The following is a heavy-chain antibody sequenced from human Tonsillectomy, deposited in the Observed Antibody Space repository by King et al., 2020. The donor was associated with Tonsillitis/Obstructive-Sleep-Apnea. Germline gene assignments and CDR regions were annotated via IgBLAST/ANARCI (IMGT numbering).Heavy chain of an antibody. V-gene: IGHV5-51*01. J-gene: IGHJ6*03. Sequence: QLVQSGAEVKEPGESLKISCRAFGYSFYNYWLGWVRQLPGKGLQWMGVIYPGDSDTRYGSSFQDQVTMSVDKSVSTAYLQWNSLKAPDTAIYYCAGRRSDTANYMALWGTGTTVTASS. CDR1: GYSFYNYW. CDR3: AGRRSDTANYMAL. CDR2: IYPGDSDT.